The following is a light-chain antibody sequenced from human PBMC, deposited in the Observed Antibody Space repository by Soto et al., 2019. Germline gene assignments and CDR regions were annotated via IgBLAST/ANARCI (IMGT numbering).Light chain of an antibody. CDR1: QSISSW. CDR2: DAS. CDR3: QQYNSYRT. J-gene: IGKJ1*01. V-gene: IGKV1-5*01. Sequence: QITQSPSPPSASVGDRGTITCRASQSISSWLAWYQQKPGKAPKLLIYDASSLESGVPSRFSGSGSGTEFTLTISSLQPDDFATYYCQQYNSYRTFGQGTKVDIK.